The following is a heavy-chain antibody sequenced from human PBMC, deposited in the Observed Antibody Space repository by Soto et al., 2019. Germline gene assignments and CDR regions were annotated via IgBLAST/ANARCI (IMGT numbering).Heavy chain of an antibody. CDR3: ARSSSGWAYFFDY. CDR2: ISSSGGST. V-gene: IGHV3-23*01. Sequence: GGSLRLSCAASGFSFSSYGMSWVRQAPGKGLEWVSVISSSGGSTYYADSVKGRFTISRDNAKNSLSLQMNNLRTEDTAFYYCARSSSGWAYFFDYWGQGTLVTVSS. CDR1: GFSFSSYG. J-gene: IGHJ4*02. D-gene: IGHD6-19*01.